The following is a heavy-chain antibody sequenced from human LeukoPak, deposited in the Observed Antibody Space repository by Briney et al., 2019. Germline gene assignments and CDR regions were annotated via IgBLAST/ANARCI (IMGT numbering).Heavy chain of an antibody. D-gene: IGHD3-10*01. V-gene: IGHV3-7*01. CDR2: IKQDGSEK. J-gene: IGHJ3*02. CDR3: ARPTMVRGNDAFDI. Sequence: GGSLRLSCAASGFTFSSYWMTWVRQAPGEGLEWVANIKQDGSEKYYVDSVKGRFTISRDNAKNSLYLQMNSLRAEDTAVYYCARPTMVRGNDAFDIWGQGTMVTVSS. CDR1: GFTFSSYW.